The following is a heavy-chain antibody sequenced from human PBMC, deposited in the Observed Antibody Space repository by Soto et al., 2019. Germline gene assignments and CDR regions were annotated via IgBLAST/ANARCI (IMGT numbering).Heavy chain of an antibody. CDR2: IYWDDDK. CDR1: GFSLTSTDVG. J-gene: IGHJ4*02. Sequence: ASGPTLVNPTQTLTLTCPFSGFSLTSTDVGVGWIRQPPGKALEWLALIYWDDDKRYSPSLKSRLTITKDTSKNQVVLRMTNMDPVDTATYYCAHSRYSRSSFDYWGQGTLVTVS. V-gene: IGHV2-5*02. CDR3: AHSRYSRSSFDY. D-gene: IGHD6-6*01.